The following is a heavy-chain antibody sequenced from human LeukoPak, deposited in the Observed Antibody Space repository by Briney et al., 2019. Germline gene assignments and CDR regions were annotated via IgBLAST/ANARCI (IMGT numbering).Heavy chain of an antibody. CDR3: ARERYGGYDYRDFDY. D-gene: IGHD5-12*01. J-gene: IGHJ4*02. Sequence: PSETLSLTCAVYGGSFSGYYWSWIRQPPGKGLEWIGEINHSGSTNYNPSLKSRVTISVDTSKNQFSLKLSSVTAADTAVYYCARERYGGYDYRDFDYWGQGTLVTVSS. CDR2: INHSGST. V-gene: IGHV4-34*01. CDR1: GGSFSGYY.